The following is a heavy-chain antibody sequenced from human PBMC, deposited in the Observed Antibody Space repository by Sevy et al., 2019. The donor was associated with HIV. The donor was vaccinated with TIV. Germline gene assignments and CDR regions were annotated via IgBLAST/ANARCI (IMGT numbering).Heavy chain of an antibody. CDR2: ISSSSSYI. CDR1: GFTFSSYS. Sequence: GGSLRLSCAASGFTFSSYSMNWVRQAPGKGLEWVSSISSSSSYINYADSVKGRFTISRDNAKNSLYLQMNSLRAEDTAVYYCARETMVRGVISYWGQGTLVTVSS. D-gene: IGHD3-10*01. CDR3: ARETMVRGVISY. V-gene: IGHV3-21*01. J-gene: IGHJ4*02.